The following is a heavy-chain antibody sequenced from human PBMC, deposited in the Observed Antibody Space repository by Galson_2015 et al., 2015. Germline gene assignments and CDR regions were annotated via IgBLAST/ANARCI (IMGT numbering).Heavy chain of an antibody. CDR1: GYTFASFD. V-gene: IGHV1-8*01. Sequence: SVKVSCKASGYTFASFDINWVRQATGQGLEWMGWMNPNSGNTGYAQKFQGRVTMTRNPSISTAYMELSSLRSEDTAVYYCARAYCSGGTCYGFDFWGQGSQVTVSS. D-gene: IGHD2-15*01. CDR3: ARAYCSGGTCYGFDF. CDR2: MNPNSGNT. J-gene: IGHJ4*02.